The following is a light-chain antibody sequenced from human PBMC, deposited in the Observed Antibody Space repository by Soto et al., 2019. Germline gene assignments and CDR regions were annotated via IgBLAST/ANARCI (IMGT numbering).Light chain of an antibody. J-gene: IGKJ5*01. CDR1: RNVSIY. CDR2: ATS. V-gene: IGKV1-39*01. Sequence: EIPLTQSPSSLAASVGDRLTLTCRASRNVSIYLNWYQHKPGKGPTLLIHATSNLQIGVPSRFSGSGSGTEFTLTISSLEPEDFGTYYCQQSYKMRSCGQGTRLVIK. CDR3: QQSYKMRS.